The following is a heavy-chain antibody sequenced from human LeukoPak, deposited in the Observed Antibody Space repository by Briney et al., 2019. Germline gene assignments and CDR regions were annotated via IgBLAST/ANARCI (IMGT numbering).Heavy chain of an antibody. V-gene: IGHV5-51*01. CDR1: GYSFTSYW. D-gene: IGHD3-22*01. CDR2: IYPGDSDT. J-gene: IGHJ3*02. Sequence: GESLKISCKGSGYSFTSYWIGWVRQVPGKGLEWMGIIYPGDSDTRYSPSFQGQVTISADKSISTAYLQWSSLKASDTAMYYCARPYYYDSSGYYAFDIWGQGTMVTVSS. CDR3: ARPYYYDSSGYYAFDI.